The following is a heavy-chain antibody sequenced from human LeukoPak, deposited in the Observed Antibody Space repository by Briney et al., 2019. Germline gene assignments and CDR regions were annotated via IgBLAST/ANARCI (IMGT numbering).Heavy chain of an antibody. D-gene: IGHD4-17*01. CDR1: GFTFSSYS. Sequence: GGSLRLSCAASGFTFSSYSMNWVRQAPGKGLEWVSSISSSSTYIYYADSVKGRFTISRDNAKNSLYLQMNSLRAEDTAVYYCARDDGDYVIDYWGQGTLVTVSS. V-gene: IGHV3-21*01. CDR2: ISSSSTYI. CDR3: ARDDGDYVIDY. J-gene: IGHJ4*02.